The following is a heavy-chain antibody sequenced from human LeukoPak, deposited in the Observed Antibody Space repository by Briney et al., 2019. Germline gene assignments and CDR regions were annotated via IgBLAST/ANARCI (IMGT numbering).Heavy chain of an antibody. Sequence: GASVKVSCKASGYTFTSYGISWVRQAPGQGLEWMGWISAYNGNTNYAQKLQGRVTMTTDTSTSTVYMQLSSLRSEDTAVYYCARDGYSYGQPEYYFDYWGQGTLVTVSS. V-gene: IGHV1-18*01. CDR1: GYTFTSYG. D-gene: IGHD5-18*01. CDR2: ISAYNGNT. J-gene: IGHJ4*02. CDR3: ARDGYSYGQPEYYFDY.